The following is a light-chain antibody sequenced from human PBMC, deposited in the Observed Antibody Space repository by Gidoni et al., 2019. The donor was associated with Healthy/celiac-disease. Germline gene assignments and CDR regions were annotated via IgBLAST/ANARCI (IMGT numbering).Light chain of an antibody. CDR3: QQFNSYPT. Sequence: AIQLTQPPSSLSASVGDRVTITCRASQGISSALAWYQQKPGKAPKLLIYDASSLEGGVPSRFSGRGAGTDFTLTISSLQPEDFATYYWQQFNSYPTFGQGTRLEIK. J-gene: IGKJ5*01. V-gene: IGKV1-13*02. CDR2: DAS. CDR1: QGISSA.